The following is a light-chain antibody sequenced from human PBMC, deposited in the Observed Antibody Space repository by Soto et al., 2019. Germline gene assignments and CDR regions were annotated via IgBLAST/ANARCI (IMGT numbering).Light chain of an antibody. CDR3: AAWDDSLNGHV. V-gene: IGLV1-44*01. CDR2: TTN. J-gene: IGLJ1*01. CDR1: SSNIGTSS. Sequence: QSVLTQPQSASGAPGQRVSISCSGSSSNIGTSSVHWFQQLPGTAPKLLISTTNQRPSGVPERFSGSKSGTSASLAISGLQSEDEADYYWAAWDDSLNGHVFGTGTKVTVL.